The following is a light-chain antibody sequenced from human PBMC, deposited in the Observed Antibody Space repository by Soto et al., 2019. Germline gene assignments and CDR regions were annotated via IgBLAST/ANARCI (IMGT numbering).Light chain of an antibody. Sequence: DIQMTQSPSTLSASVGDRVAITCRASDNITPWVAWYQQKPGKAPNLMIYNAANLADEVPSRFAGSGAGTDFTLTITRLKPDDFETYYCQHYNSFSRTFGQGTKVDIK. V-gene: IGKV1-5*03. CDR2: NAA. CDR1: DNITPW. CDR3: QHYNSFSRT. J-gene: IGKJ1*01.